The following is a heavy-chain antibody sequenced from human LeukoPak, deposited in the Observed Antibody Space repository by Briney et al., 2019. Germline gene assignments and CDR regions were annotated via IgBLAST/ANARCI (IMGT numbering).Heavy chain of an antibody. Sequence: ASVKVSCKASGYTFTSYDINWVRQATGQGLEWMGWMNPNSGNTGYVQKFQGRVTMTRNTSISTAYMELSSLRSEDTAVYYCARGGSGVVIEAYYYYYMDVWGKGTTVTVSS. J-gene: IGHJ6*03. CDR1: GYTFTSYD. V-gene: IGHV1-8*01. CDR3: ARGGSGVVIEAYYYYYMDV. CDR2: MNPNSGNT. D-gene: IGHD3-3*01.